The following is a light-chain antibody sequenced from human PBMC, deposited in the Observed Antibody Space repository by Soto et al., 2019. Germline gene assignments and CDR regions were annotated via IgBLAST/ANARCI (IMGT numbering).Light chain of an antibody. V-gene: IGKV4-1*01. Sequence: DIVMTQSPDSLAVSLGEGAAINCKSSQSVLYRSNNKNYFAWYQQKPGQAPRLLIYGASNRATGIPDRFSGSGSGTDFTLNISRLEPEDFAVYYCQQYGSSGTFGQGTRWIS. CDR2: GAS. CDR1: QSVLYRSNNKNY. CDR3: QQYGSSGT. J-gene: IGKJ1*01.